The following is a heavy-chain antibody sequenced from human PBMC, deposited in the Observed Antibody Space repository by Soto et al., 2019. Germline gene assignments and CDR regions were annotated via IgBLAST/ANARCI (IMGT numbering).Heavy chain of an antibody. CDR2: INPGNGNT. Sequence: ASVKVSCKASGYTFTSYAMHWVRQAPGQRLEWMGWINPGNGNTKYSQRFQGRVTITRDTSASTAYMEVRSLSSEDTAVYYCARESLWFGELLSYFDYWGQGALVTVSS. V-gene: IGHV1-3*01. D-gene: IGHD3-10*01. J-gene: IGHJ4*02. CDR3: ARESLWFGELLSYFDY. CDR1: GYTFTSYA.